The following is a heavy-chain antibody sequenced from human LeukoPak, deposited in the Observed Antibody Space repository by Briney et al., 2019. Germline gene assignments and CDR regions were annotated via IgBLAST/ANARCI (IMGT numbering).Heavy chain of an antibody. J-gene: IGHJ4*02. V-gene: IGHV4-39*07. CDR1: GGSISSSSYY. Sequence: PSETLSLTCTVSGGSISSSSYYWGWIRQPPGKGLEWIGSIYYSGSTYYNPSLKSRVTISVDTSKNQFSLKLSSVTAADTAVYYCAREDSVTTMTLDYWGQGTLVTVSS. CDR3: AREDSVTTMTLDY. CDR2: IYYSGST. D-gene: IGHD4-17*01.